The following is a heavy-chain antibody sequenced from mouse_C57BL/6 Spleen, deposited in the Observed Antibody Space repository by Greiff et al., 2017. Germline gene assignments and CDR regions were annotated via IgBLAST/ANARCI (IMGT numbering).Heavy chain of an antibody. D-gene: IGHD1-1*01. V-gene: IGHV1-64*01. CDR1: GYTFTSYW. Sequence: QVQLQQSGAELVKPGASVKLSCKASGYTFTSYWMHWVKQRPGQGLEWIGMIHPNSGSTNYNEKFKSKATLTVDKSSSTAYMQLSSLTSEDSAVYYCARDYYYGSFDYWGQGTTLTVSS. J-gene: IGHJ2*01. CDR3: ARDYYYGSFDY. CDR2: IHPNSGST.